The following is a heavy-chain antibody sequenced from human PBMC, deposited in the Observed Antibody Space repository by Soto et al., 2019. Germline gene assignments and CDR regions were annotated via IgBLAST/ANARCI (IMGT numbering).Heavy chain of an antibody. CDR1: GFSFSSYG. V-gene: IGHV3-30*18. J-gene: IGHJ6*02. Sequence: QVELVESGGGVVQPGRSLRLSCVASGFSFSSYGMHWARQAPGKGLEWVAVISYDRSNKYYSDSVKGRFTISRDNSKNILYLQMHSLREEVTAVYYCAKAVTSWSGYYYYGMDVWGQGTTVTVSS. CDR3: AKAVTSWSGYYYYGMDV. CDR2: ISYDRSNK. D-gene: IGHD2-2*01.